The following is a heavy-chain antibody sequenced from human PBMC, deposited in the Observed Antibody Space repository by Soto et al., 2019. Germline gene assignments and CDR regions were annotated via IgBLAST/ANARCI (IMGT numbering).Heavy chain of an antibody. V-gene: IGHV3-23*01. D-gene: IGHD3-3*01. CDR3: AKQSDYDFWSGYYIGYYYYGMDV. CDR2: ISGSGGST. Sequence: VQLLESGGGLVQPGGSLRLSCAASGFTFSSYAMSWVRQAPGKGLEWVSAISGSGGSTYYADSVKGRFTISRDNSKNTLYLQMNSLRAEDTAVYYCAKQSDYDFWSGYYIGYYYYGMDVWGQGTTVTVSS. CDR1: GFTFSSYA. J-gene: IGHJ6*02.